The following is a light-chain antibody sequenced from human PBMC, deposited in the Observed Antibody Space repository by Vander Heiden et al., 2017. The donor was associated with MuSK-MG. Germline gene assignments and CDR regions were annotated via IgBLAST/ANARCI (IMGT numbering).Light chain of an antibody. CDR1: SSDVGYYNY. V-gene: IGLV2-11*01. CDR2: DVS. Sequence: QSALTQPRSVSGSPGQSVTISCTGTSSDVGYYNYVSWYQHHPGKAPKVMIYDVSKRPSGVPDRFSGSRSGTTASLTISGLQAEDEADYFCSSYAGSNGVVLGGGTKLTVL. CDR3: SSYAGSNGVV. J-gene: IGLJ2*01.